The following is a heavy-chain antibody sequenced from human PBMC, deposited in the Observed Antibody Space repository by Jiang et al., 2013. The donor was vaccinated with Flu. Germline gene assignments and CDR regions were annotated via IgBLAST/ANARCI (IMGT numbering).Heavy chain of an antibody. D-gene: IGHD2-15*01. J-gene: IGHJ4*02. CDR3: ARDLELSATASFFDY. CDR1: GFTLSTYS. Sequence: VQLLESGGGVVQPGRSLRLSCAASGFTLSTYSMHWVRQAPGKGLEWVGVISYDGNKMYYADSVKGRVTIPRDSSKNTLFLHMSSLRPDDTAIYFCARDLELSATASFFDYWGRGTLVTVSS. CDR2: ISYDGNKM. V-gene: IGHV3-30*04.